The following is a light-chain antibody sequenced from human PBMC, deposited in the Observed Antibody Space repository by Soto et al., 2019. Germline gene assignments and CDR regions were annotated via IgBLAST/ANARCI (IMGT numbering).Light chain of an antibody. CDR3: QQYGSSPPT. J-gene: IGKJ2*01. CDR2: GAS. Sequence: EIVLTQSPGTLSLSPGERATLSCRASQSISSSNLAWYQQKPGRAPRLLIYGASSRATGIPDRFSGDGSGTDFTLTISRLEPEDFAVYYCQQYGSSPPTFGQGTKLEIK. V-gene: IGKV3-20*01. CDR1: QSISSSN.